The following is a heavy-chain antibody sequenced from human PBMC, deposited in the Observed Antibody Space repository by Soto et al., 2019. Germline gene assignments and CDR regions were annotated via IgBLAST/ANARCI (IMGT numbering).Heavy chain of an antibody. CDR1: GFTFSSYG. D-gene: IGHD3-22*01. CDR3: AKNYDSSGYYLLVDY. Sequence: GGSLRLSCAASGFTFSSYGMHWVRQAPGKGLEWVAVIWYDGSNKYYADSVKGRFTISRDNSKNTLYLQMNSLRAEDTAVYYCAKNYDSSGYYLLVDYWGQGTLVTVSS. V-gene: IGHV3-33*06. J-gene: IGHJ4*02. CDR2: IWYDGSNK.